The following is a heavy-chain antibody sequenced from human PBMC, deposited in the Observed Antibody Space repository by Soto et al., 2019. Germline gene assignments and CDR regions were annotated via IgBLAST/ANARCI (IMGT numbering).Heavy chain of an antibody. J-gene: IGHJ1*01. D-gene: IGHD2-8*01. CDR1: GVTFSSCW. Sequence: GGYLRLSCAGSGVTFSSCWMLWVRQAPGKGLVWVASISWNSGSIGYADSVKGRFTISRDNAKNSLSLQMNSLRPEDTALYYCVKDKCYNHPWYLAYWARGTLVLVSS. CDR3: VKDKCYNHPWYLAY. CDR2: ISWNSGSI. V-gene: IGHV3-9*01.